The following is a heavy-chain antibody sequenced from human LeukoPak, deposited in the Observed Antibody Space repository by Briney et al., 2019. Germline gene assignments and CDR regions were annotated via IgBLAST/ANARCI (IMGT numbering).Heavy chain of an antibody. D-gene: IGHD3-10*01. J-gene: IGHJ6*02. CDR2: IYYSGST. CDR1: GGSISSYY. V-gene: IGHV4-59*01. CDR3: ARYGSGSYYKDPYYYYYGMDV. Sequence: PSETLSLTCTVSGGSISSYYWSWIRQPPGKGLEWIGYIYYSGSTNYNPSLKSRVTISVDTSKNQFSLKLSSVTAADTAVYYCARYGSGSYYKDPYYYYYGMDVWGQGTTVTVSS.